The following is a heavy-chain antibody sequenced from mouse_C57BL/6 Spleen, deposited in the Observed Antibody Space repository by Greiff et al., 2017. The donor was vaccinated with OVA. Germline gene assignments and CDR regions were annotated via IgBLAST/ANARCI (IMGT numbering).Heavy chain of an antibody. D-gene: IGHD1-1*01. CDR2: IYPGDGDT. CDR1: GYAFRSSW. V-gene: IGHV1-82*01. Sequence: QVQLKESGPELVKPGASVKFSCKASGYAFRSSWMNWVKQRPGKGLEWIGRIYPGDGDTNYNGKFKGKATLTADKSSSTAYMQLSSLTSEDSAVYCCARWDGRAMDYWGQGTSVTVSS. J-gene: IGHJ4*01. CDR3: ARWDGRAMDY.